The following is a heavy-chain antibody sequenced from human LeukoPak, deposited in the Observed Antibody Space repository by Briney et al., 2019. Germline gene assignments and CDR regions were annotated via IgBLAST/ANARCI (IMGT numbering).Heavy chain of an antibody. CDR3: ARSRGYSSGWYWFDP. D-gene: IGHD6-19*01. V-gene: IGHV6-1*01. CDR1: GDSVSSNSAA. J-gene: IGHJ5*02. Sequence: SQTLSLTCAISGDSVSSNSAAWNWIRQSPSRGLEWLGRAYYRSKWYNDYAVSVKSRITIKPDTSKNQFSLQLNSVAPEDTAVYYCARSRGYSSGWYWFDPWGQGTLVTVSS. CDR2: AYYRSKWYN.